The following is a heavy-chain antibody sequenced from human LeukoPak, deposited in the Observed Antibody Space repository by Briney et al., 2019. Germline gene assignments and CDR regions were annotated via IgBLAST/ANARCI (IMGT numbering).Heavy chain of an antibody. CDR2: ISATGGST. CDR3: AKDKGTYYFDY. CDR1: GFTFSHYA. Sequence: GGSLRLSCEASGFTFSHYAMNWVRQAPGKGLEWVSAISATGGSTYYADSVKGRFTISRDNSMNTLYLQMNSLRAEDTAVYYCAKDKGTYYFDYWGQGTPVTVSS. V-gene: IGHV3-23*01. J-gene: IGHJ4*02.